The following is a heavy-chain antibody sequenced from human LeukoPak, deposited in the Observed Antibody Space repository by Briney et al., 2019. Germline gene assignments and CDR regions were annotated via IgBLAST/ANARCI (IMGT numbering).Heavy chain of an antibody. CDR1: GLTFSSYS. D-gene: IGHD2-15*01. CDR2: ISRRSTTI. CDR3: ARDRCSGGRCYSLSVGHMDV. V-gene: IGHV3-48*01. Sequence: GGSLRLSCAASGLTFSSYSMNWVRQAPGKGLEWVSYISRRSTTIYYADSVKGRFTISRDNAKNSLYLQMNSLRAEDTALYYCARDRCSGGRCYSLSVGHMDVWGKGTTVTVSS. J-gene: IGHJ6*03.